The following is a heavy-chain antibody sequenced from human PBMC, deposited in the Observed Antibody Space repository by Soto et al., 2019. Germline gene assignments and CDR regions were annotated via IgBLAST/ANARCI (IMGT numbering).Heavy chain of an antibody. CDR3: AGGVGPQLGDDDFDI. V-gene: IGHV5-51*01. Sequence: LGEALKISCKASAYSFTNHWIGWVRQIPGKGLEWMGIIHPGDSDIRYSPSFKGQVTISADRSITTAYLQWSSLEASDTARYYCAGGVGPQLGDDDFDIWGKGRMGTVAS. CDR1: AYSFTNHW. CDR2: IHPGDSDI. D-gene: IGHD3-10*01. J-gene: IGHJ3*02.